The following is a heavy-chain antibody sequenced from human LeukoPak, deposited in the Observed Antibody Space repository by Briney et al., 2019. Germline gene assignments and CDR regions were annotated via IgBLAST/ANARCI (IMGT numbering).Heavy chain of an antibody. V-gene: IGHV3-23*01. CDR3: GKGRVSE. D-gene: IGHD6-19*01. J-gene: IGHJ4*02. CDR2: IHADGVGT. Sequence: PGGSLRLSCAASGFTFSTYGMNWVRQAPGEGLEWVSSIHADGVGTFYADSVRGRFTISRDNSKNTLDLQMNSLRVEDTAVYYCGKGRVSEWGQGTLVTVSS. CDR1: GFTFSTYG.